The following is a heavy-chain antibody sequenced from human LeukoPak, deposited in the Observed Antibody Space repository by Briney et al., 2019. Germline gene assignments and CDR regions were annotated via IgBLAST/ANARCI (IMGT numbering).Heavy chain of an antibody. V-gene: IGHV3-23*01. CDR1: GFTFSSYA. CDR2: ISGSGAST. D-gene: IGHD2-2*01. J-gene: IGHJ4*02. Sequence: GGSLRLSCAASGFTFSSYAISWVRQAPGKGLEWVSAISGSGASTYYADNVKGRFTISRDNSKNTLYLQMNSLRAEDTAVYYCAKDLSSSTPRSRFDYWGQGTLVTVSS. CDR3: AKDLSSSTPRSRFDY.